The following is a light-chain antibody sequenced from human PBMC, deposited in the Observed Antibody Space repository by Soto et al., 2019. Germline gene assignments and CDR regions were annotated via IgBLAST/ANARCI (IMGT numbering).Light chain of an antibody. CDR1: QSVDNN. J-gene: IGKJ5*01. V-gene: IGKV3-15*01. CDR2: YAS. Sequence: EIMMTQSPATLSVSPGERATLSCRASQSVDNNLAWYQQKPGQVPRLLIYYASTRATGIPARFSGSGSGTEFTLTISSLQSEDFALYYCQQYNNWPPITFGQGTRLEIK. CDR3: QQYNNWPPIT.